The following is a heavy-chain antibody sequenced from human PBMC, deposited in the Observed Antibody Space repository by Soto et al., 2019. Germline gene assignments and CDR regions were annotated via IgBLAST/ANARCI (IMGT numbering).Heavy chain of an antibody. CDR1: GFTFSSYW. D-gene: IGHD3-3*01. CDR2: IKQDGSEI. Sequence: GGSLRLSCAASGFTFSSYWMSWVRQGPGKGPEWVANIKQDGSEIYYVDSVKGRFTISRDNAKSSLYLQMNSLRAEDTAVYYCARDQRRVVIIPHYFDYWGQGTLVTVSS. CDR3: ARDQRRVVIIPHYFDY. V-gene: IGHV3-7*01. J-gene: IGHJ4*02.